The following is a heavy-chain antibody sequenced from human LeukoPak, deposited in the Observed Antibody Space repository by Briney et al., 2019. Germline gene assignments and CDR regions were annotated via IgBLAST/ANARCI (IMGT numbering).Heavy chain of an antibody. J-gene: IGHJ4*02. CDR2: ISAYNGNT. D-gene: IGHD2-2*02. CDR3: ARDACSSTSCYKSVDY. V-gene: IGHV1-18*01. Sequence: ASGKVSCKASGYTFTSYGISWVRQAPGQGLEWMGWISAYNGNTNYAQKLQGRVTMTTDTSTSTAYMELRSLRSDDTAVYYCARDACSSTSCYKSVDYWGQGTLVTVSS. CDR1: GYTFTSYG.